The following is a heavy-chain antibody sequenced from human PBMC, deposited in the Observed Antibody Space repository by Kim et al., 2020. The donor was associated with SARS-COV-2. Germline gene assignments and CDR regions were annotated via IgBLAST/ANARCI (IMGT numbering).Heavy chain of an antibody. V-gene: IGHV3-48*03. CDR3: AREQGNYDSSGLHLDH. CDR1: GFTFSNYE. J-gene: IGHJ4*02. CDR2: ISISGSRK. D-gene: IGHD3-22*01. Sequence: GGSLRLSCSASGFTFSNYEFNWVRQAPGKGLEWISYISISGSRKDYADSVKGRFTISRDNAKKSLYLQMNSLRAEDTAVYFCAREQGNYDSSGLHLDHWGRGTLVTVSS.